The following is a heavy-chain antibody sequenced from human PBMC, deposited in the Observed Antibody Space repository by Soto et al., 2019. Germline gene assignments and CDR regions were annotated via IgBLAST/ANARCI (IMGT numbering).Heavy chain of an antibody. CDR1: GYTFTSYG. CDR3: EIHRFTYYDNTVYYYFDY. J-gene: IGHJ4*02. CDR2: ISGHTGNT. Sequence: ASVKVSCKASGYTFTSYGISWVRQAPGQGPEWMGWISGHTGNTNHPQRLQGRVTMTTDTSRNTAYMELKSLRSDDTAVYYCEIHRFTYYDNTVYYYFDYWGQGTLVTVSS. V-gene: IGHV1-18*04. D-gene: IGHD3-22*01.